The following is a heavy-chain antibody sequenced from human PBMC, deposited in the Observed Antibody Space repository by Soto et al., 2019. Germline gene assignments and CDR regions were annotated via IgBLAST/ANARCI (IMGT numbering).Heavy chain of an antibody. Sequence: EVQLVESGGGLVKPGGSLRLSCAASGFTFSNAWMNWVRQAPGKGLEWVGRIKSKTDGGTTDYAAPVKGRFTISRDDSKNTLYLQMNSLKTEDTAVYYCTTRDSSIADRPVLDPWGQGTLVTVSS. CDR3: TTRDSSIADRPVLDP. D-gene: IGHD6-6*01. V-gene: IGHV3-15*07. CDR1: GFTFSNAW. J-gene: IGHJ5*02. CDR2: IKSKTDGGTT.